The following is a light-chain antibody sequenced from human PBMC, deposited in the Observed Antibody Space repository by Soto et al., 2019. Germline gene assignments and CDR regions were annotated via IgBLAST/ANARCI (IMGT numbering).Light chain of an antibody. CDR3: QQYAGPPTT. CDR1: QSVINY. CDR2: DTS. Sequence: DNVFTKKKNTLSLSPGGRAPLSCRASQSVINYLAWYQQKPGQAPRLLIYDTSNRATGIPARFSGSGSGTDFTLIISSLEPEDFAVYFCQQYAGPPTTFSHGRRPEI. J-gene: IGKJ5*01. V-gene: IGKV3-11*01.